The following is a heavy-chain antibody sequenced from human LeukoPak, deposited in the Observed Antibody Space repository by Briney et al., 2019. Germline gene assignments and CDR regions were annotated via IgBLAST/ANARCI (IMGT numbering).Heavy chain of an antibody. CDR1: GGSFSAYY. D-gene: IGHD2-21*01. CDR2: INHSGST. V-gene: IGHV4-34*01. Sequence: SETLSLTCAVYGGSFSAYYWSWIRQPPGKGLEWIGEINHSGSTNYNPSLKSRVNISVDTSKNQFSLKLSSVTAADTAVYYCARVSRLWWARDIWGQGTMVTVSS. J-gene: IGHJ3*02. CDR3: ARVSRLWWARDI.